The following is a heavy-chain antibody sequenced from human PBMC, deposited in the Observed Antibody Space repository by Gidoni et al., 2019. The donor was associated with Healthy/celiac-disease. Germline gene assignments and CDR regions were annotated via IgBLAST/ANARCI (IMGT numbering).Heavy chain of an antibody. CDR2: IYYSGST. J-gene: IGHJ3*02. CDR3: ARAPSVSDAFDI. CDR1: GGSISSYY. D-gene: IGHD3-10*01. Sequence: QVQLQESGPGLVKPSETLSLTCTAPGGSISSYYWSWIRQPPGKGLEWNGYIYYSGSTNYNPSLNSRVTIPVDTSKNQFSLKLSAVTAADTAVYYCARAPSVSDAFDIWGQGTMVTVSS. V-gene: IGHV4-59*01.